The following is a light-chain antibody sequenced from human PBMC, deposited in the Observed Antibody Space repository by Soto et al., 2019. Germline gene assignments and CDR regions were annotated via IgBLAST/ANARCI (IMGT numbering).Light chain of an antibody. J-gene: IGKJ1*01. CDR2: NAA. Sequence: DIQMTQSPSTLSASIGDRVTITCRASQSISRYLAWFQQRPGKAPRILIFNAATLERGVPSRFIGGGSGTEFTLTISSLQPDDFATYYCQQYNGYLTWTFGQGTKVEIK. CDR3: QQYNGYLTWT. CDR1: QSISRY. V-gene: IGKV1-5*01.